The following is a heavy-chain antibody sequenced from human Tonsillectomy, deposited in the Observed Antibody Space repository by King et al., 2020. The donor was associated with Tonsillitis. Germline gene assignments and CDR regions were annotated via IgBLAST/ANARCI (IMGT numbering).Heavy chain of an antibody. V-gene: IGHV4-59*01. Sequence: LQLQESGPGLVKPSETLSLTCTVSGGSISSYYWSWIRQPPGKGLEWIGYIYYSGSTNYNPSLKSRVTISEDTSKNQFSLKLSSVTAADTAVYYCARAYSGKYPGWFDPWGQGTLVTVSS. J-gene: IGHJ5*02. CDR1: GGSISSYY. CDR2: IYYSGST. D-gene: IGHD1-26*01. CDR3: ARAYSGKYPGWFDP.